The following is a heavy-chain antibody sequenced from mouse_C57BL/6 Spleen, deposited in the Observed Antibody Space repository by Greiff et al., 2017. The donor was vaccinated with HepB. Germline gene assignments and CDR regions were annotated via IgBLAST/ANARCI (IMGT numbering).Heavy chain of an antibody. CDR3: ARHEDRYGYDRGYFDY. CDR2: FYPGSGSI. Sequence: LQESGAELVKPGASVKLSCKASGYTFTEYTIHWVKQRSGQGLEWIGWFYPGSGSIKYNEKFKDKATLTADKSSSTVYMELSRLTSEDSAVYFCARHEDRYGYDRGYFDYWGQGTTLTVSS. V-gene: IGHV1-62-2*01. J-gene: IGHJ2*01. CDR1: GYTFTEYT. D-gene: IGHD2-2*01.